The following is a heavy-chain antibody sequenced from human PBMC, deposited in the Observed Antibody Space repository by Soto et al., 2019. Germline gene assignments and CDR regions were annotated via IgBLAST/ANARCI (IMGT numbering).Heavy chain of an antibody. D-gene: IGHD3-9*01. V-gene: IGHV3-21*01. J-gene: IGHJ3*02. CDR2: ISSSSSYK. Sequence: EVQLVESGGGLVKPGGSLRLSCAASGFAFSSYSMNWVRQAPGKGLAWVSSISSSSSYKYYADSVKGRFTISRDNAKNSLYLHMNSLRAEDTALYYCARDARYFDWLLSDGGDAFDIWGQGTMVTVSS. CDR3: ARDARYFDWLLSDGGDAFDI. CDR1: GFAFSSYS.